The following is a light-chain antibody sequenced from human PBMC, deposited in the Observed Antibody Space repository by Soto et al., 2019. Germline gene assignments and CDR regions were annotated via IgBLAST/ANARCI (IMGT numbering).Light chain of an antibody. CDR2: GAS. Sequence: IVLTQSPGTLSLSPGERATLSCRASQSVTTQLAWYRQKPGQAPRLIIHGASSRATGVPDRITGSGSGTDFTLSISRLEPEDFAVYYCQQYGGSTRTFGQGTKVDI. CDR1: QSVTTQ. CDR3: QQYGGSTRT. V-gene: IGKV3-20*01. J-gene: IGKJ1*01.